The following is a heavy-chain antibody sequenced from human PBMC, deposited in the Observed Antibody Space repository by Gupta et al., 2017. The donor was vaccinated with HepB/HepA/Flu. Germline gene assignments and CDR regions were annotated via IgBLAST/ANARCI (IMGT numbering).Heavy chain of an antibody. Sequence: EVQLVESGGGLVQPGRSLRLSCAASGFTFDDYAMHWVRQAPGKGLEWVSSISWNRGSIEYAASVKGRFTISRDNGKNSLYLQMNSLGTEDMALYYCVKGYSSGWYYFDLWGQGTLVTVSS. CDR2: ISWNRGSI. J-gene: IGHJ4*02. CDR1: GFTFDDYA. D-gene: IGHD6-19*01. CDR3: VKGYSSGWYYFDL. V-gene: IGHV3-9*03.